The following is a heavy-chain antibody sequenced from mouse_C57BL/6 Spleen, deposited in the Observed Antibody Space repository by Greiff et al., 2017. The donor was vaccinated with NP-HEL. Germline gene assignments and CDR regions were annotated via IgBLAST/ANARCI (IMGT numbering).Heavy chain of an antibody. D-gene: IGHD1-1*01. CDR3: ARKDYGWYFDV. CDR1: GYTFTSYW. CDR2: IDPSDSYT. J-gene: IGHJ1*03. Sequence: VQLQQPGAELVMPGASVKLSCKASGYTFTSYWMHWVKQRPGQGLEWIGEIDPSDSYTNYNQKFKGKSTLTVDKSSSTAYMQLSSLTSEDSAVYYCARKDYGWYFDVWGTGTTVTVSS. V-gene: IGHV1-69*01.